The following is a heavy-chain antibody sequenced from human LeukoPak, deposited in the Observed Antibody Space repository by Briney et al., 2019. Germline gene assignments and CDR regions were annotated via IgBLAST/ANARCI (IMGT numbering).Heavy chain of an antibody. CDR1: GFTFSSYW. J-gene: IGHJ4*02. CDR2: ISYDGSHK. Sequence: PGGSLRLSCAASGFTFSSYWMSWVRQAPGKGLEWVAVISYDGSHKYYADSVKGRFTISRDNSKNTLYLQMNSLTAEDTAVYYCVRDVLRGGQGTLVTVSS. V-gene: IGHV3-30-3*01. CDR3: VRDVLR.